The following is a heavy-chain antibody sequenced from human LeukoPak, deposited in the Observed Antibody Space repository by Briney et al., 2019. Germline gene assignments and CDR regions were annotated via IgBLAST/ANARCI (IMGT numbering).Heavy chain of an antibody. CDR2: IYQTGDS. V-gene: IGHV4-59*08. D-gene: IGHD2-15*01. CDR1: GGSMINNY. Sequence: PSETLSLTCTVSGGSMINNYWSWIRQPPGKGLEWIGYIYQTGDSNHNPSLKSRVTISMDTSKNQLSLNLNSVTAADTAVYYCARHPFATPFDRWGQGALVTVSS. J-gene: IGHJ5*02. CDR3: ARHPFATPFDR.